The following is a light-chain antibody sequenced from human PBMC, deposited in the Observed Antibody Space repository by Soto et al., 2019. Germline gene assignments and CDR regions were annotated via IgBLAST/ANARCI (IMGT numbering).Light chain of an antibody. CDR1: SSDIGVYDF. Sequence: QSALTQPASVSGSPGQSITISCTGTSSDIGVYDFVSWYQQHPGKAPKLMIYEVTNRPSGVSNRFSGSKSGNTASLTIPGLQAEDEADYYCSSYTTASAVVFGGGTKLTV. J-gene: IGLJ2*01. V-gene: IGLV2-14*01. CDR2: EVT. CDR3: SSYTTASAVV.